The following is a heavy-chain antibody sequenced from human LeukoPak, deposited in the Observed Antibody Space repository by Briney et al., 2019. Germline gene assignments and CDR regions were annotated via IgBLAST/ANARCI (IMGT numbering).Heavy chain of an antibody. CDR1: GGSISSGSYY. J-gene: IGHJ4*02. CDR3: ARALGYCSSTSCYDFDY. D-gene: IGHD2-2*01. CDR2: IYTSGST. Sequence: SETLSLTCTVSGGSISSGSYYWSWIRQPAGKGLEGIGRIYTSGSTNYNPSLKSRVTISVDTSKNQFSLKLSSVTAADTAVYYCARALGYCSSTSCYDFDYWGQGTLVTVSS. V-gene: IGHV4-61*02.